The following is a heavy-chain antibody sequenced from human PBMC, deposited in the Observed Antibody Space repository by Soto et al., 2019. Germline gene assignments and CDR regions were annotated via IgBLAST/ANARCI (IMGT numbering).Heavy chain of an antibody. J-gene: IGHJ4*02. Sequence: TGGSLRLSWQVSGCTCGSYAMSWVRQAPGKGLEWVALVQSNHVTYYADSVRGRFTVSRDNSKNTLYLQMDSLRVEDTALYYCAKWLRGGSYYCDFWGQGAMVPVSS. CDR3: AKWLRGGSYYCDF. D-gene: IGHD3-10*01. CDR1: GCTCGSYA. V-gene: IGHV3-23*01. CDR2: VQSNHVT.